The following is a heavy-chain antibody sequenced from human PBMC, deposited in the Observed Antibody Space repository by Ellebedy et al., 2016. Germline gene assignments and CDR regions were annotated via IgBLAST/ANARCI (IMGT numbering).Heavy chain of an antibody. J-gene: IGHJ3*02. V-gene: IGHV4-59*01. Sequence: SETLSLXXTVSGGSISSYYWSWIRQPPGKGLEWIGYIYYSGSTNYNPSLKSRVTISVDTSKNQFSLKLSSVTAADTAVYYCARSRGSYYPLSYAFDNWGQGTMVTVSS. D-gene: IGHD1-26*01. CDR2: IYYSGST. CDR1: GGSISSYY. CDR3: ARSRGSYYPLSYAFDN.